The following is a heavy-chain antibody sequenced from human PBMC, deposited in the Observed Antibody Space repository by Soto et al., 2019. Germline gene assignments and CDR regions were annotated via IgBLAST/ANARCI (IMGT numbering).Heavy chain of an antibody. Sequence: ASVKVSCKASGYTFTRSGISWVRQAPGQGLEWLGWINPDNGNTNYAQHLQGRVSLTTDTSTSTAYMDLRSLRSDDTAVYYCTRGKWFPRGYGMDVWGRGTTVTVSS. J-gene: IGHJ6*02. CDR1: GYTFTRSG. CDR3: TRGKWFPRGYGMDV. D-gene: IGHD3-22*01. CDR2: INPDNGNT. V-gene: IGHV1-18*01.